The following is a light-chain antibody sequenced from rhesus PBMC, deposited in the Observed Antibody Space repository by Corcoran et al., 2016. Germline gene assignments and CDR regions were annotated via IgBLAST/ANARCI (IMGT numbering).Light chain of an antibody. CDR3: QHNYGSPIS. Sequence: DIQMTQSPSSLSASVGDRVTITCRPREDVNNYLNWYQQQPGKPPKLLIYKASTLQSGVPSRFRGSGSGTEYTFTITSLQSEDVATYYCQHNYGSPISFGGGTKVEI. J-gene: IGKJ4*01. V-gene: IGKV1-74*01. CDR2: KAS. CDR1: EDVNNY.